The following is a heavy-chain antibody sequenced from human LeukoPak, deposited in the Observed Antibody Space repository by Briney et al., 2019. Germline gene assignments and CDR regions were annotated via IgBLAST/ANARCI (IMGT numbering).Heavy chain of an antibody. J-gene: IGHJ3*02. V-gene: IGHV4-34*01. CDR1: GGSFSGYY. Sequence: PSETLSLTCAVYGGSFSGYYWSWIRQPPGKGLEWIGKINHSGSTNYNPSLKSRVTISVDTSKNQFSLKLSSVTAADTAVYYCARIALPRGSSSFKRGRHDAFDIWGQGTMVTVST. CDR2: INHSGST. CDR3: ARIALPRGSSSFKRGRHDAFDI. D-gene: IGHD2-2*01.